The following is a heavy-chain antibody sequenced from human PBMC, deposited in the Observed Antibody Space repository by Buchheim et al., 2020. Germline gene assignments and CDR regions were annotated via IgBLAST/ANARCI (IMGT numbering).Heavy chain of an antibody. Sequence: QVQLQESGPGLVKPSQTLSLTCAVSGGSISSGGYTWSWIRQPPGKGLEWIGYIYYSGNTYYNPSLKSRVTISVDTSKNQFSLKLSSVTAADTAVYYCARGAYCSGGSCYSYNWFDSWGQGIL. J-gene: IGHJ5*01. CDR3: ARGAYCSGGSCYSYNWFDS. V-gene: IGHV4-30-4*07. CDR2: IYYSGNT. D-gene: IGHD2-15*01. CDR1: GGSISSGGYT.